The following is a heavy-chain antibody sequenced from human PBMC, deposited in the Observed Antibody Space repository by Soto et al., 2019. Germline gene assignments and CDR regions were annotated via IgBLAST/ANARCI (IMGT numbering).Heavy chain of an antibody. J-gene: IGHJ6*01. Sequence: GGSLRLSCASSVCTFNTYAMSCVRQAPGKWLEWVSAISSTVGSAYYADSVKGRFNISRDNSKNTLYLQMNSLRAEDTAVYYCAKDLIIAADRNAGHSYGMEVWGQGTTVTVS. D-gene: IGHD6-13*01. CDR2: ISSTVGSA. CDR3: AKDLIIAADRNAGHSYGMEV. V-gene: IGHV3-23*01. CDR1: VCTFNTYA.